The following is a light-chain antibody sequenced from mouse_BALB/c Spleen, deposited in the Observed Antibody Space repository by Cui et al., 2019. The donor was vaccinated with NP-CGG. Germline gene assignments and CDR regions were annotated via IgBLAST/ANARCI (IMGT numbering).Light chain of an antibody. Sequence: QLFVIQESALTTSPGETVTLTCRSSTGAVTTSNYANWVQEKPDHLFTGLIGGTKNRAPGVPARFSGSLIGDKAALTITGAQTEDEAIYFCALWYSNHWVFGGGTKLTVL. CDR3: ALWYSNHWV. J-gene: IGLJ1*01. CDR2: GTK. CDR1: TGAVTTSNY. V-gene: IGLV1*01.